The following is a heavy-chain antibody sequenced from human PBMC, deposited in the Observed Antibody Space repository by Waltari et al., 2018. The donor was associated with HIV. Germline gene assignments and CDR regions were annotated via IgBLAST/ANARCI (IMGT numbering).Heavy chain of an antibody. CDR2: INSDGSTR. Sequence: VQLVESGGGSIKTGGSLGLSCVASGFSVYNHWMACVRQGPGKGLVWIERINSDGSTREYADAVKGRFVISRDNGRNTVYLQLNSLRVEDTAVYFCARASHYFEFSTFDGDYYFDLWGRGTRVAVSS. J-gene: IGHJ4*02. CDR1: GFSVYNHW. CDR3: ARASHYFEFSTFDGDYYFDL. V-gene: IGHV3-74*01. D-gene: IGHD3-9*01.